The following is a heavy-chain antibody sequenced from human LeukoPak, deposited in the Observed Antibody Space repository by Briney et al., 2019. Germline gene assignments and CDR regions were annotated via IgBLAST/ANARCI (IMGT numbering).Heavy chain of an antibody. CDR3: AKASDFDSSGFPIDVFDF. CDR2: ISGAGGTT. Sequence: GGSLRLSCAASGFTFSTFDMSWVRQAPGKGLQWVSTISGAGGTTLFADSVKGRFSVSRDNSNNKVFLQMNSLRVEDTAVYYCAKASDFDSSGFPIDVFDFWGQGLLVSVAS. D-gene: IGHD3-22*01. V-gene: IGHV3-23*01. J-gene: IGHJ4*02. CDR1: GFTFSTFD.